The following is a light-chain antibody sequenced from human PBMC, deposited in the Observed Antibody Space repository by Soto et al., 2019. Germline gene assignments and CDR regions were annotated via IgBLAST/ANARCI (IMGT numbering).Light chain of an antibody. CDR3: QQYGSSPLT. CDR2: GAS. V-gene: IGKV3-20*01. CDR1: QSVSSSY. Sequence: LSLPPRTLSVSGKGGATRACRASQSVSSSYLAWSQQKPGQAPRLLIYGASSRATGIPDRFSGSGSGTDFTLTISRLEPEDFAVYYCQQYGSSPLTFGGGSKVDI. J-gene: IGKJ4*01.